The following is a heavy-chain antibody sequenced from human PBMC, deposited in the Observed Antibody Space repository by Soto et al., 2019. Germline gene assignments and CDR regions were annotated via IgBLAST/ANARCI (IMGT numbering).Heavy chain of an antibody. J-gene: IGHJ6*02. CDR2: INSDGSST. CDR3: ARLSSMDV. CDR1: GFSLSEYW. Sequence: EVSLRLSCVVSGFSLSEYWMNWVRQAPGKGLVWVSRINSDGSSTNYADSMKGRFTISRDNAKNTLYLQMNSLRAEDTAMYYCARLSSMDVWGQGATVTVSS. D-gene: IGHD3-16*02. V-gene: IGHV3-74*01.